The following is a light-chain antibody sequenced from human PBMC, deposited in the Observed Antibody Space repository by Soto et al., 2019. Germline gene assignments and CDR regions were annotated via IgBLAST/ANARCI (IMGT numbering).Light chain of an antibody. V-gene: IGKV1-12*01. J-gene: IGKJ4*01. Sequence: DIQMTQSPSFVSASVGVRVTITCRASQDISSWLVWYQQKPGKAPKLLIHATSGLQSGVPSRFSGSGSGTHFTLTISNLQSGDFATYYCQQANSFPLTFGGGTKGEIK. CDR1: QDISSW. CDR3: QQANSFPLT. CDR2: ATS.